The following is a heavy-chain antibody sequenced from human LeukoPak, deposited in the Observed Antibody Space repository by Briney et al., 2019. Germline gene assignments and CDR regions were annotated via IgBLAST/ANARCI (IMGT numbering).Heavy chain of an antibody. D-gene: IGHD2-2*01. V-gene: IGHV1-69*04. CDR1: GGTFSSYA. Sequence: ASVKASCKASGGTFSSYAISWVRQAPGQGLEWMGRIIPILGIANYAQKFQGRVTITADKSTSTAYMELSSLRSEDTAVYYCARGKVVVPLSNWFDPWGQGTLVTVSS. CDR3: ARGKVVVPLSNWFDP. CDR2: IIPILGIA. J-gene: IGHJ5*02.